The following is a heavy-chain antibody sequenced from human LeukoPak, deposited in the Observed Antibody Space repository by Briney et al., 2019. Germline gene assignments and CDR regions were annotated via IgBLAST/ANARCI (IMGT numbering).Heavy chain of an antibody. D-gene: IGHD7-27*01. CDR2: INGNGGST. V-gene: IGHV3-23*01. CDR1: GFIFSSYA. J-gene: IGHJ2*01. Sequence: GGSLRLSCAAPGFIFSSYAMHWVRQAPGKGLEWVSGINGNGGSTYNADSVKGRFTISRDNSKNTLYLQMNSLRAEDTAVYYCARAPGEWYFDLWGRGTLVTVSS. CDR3: ARAPGEWYFDL.